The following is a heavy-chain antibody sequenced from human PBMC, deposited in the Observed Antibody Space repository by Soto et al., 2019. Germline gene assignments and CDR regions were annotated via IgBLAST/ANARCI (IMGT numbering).Heavy chain of an antibody. D-gene: IGHD3-3*01. CDR2: ISGSGGST. Sequence: EVHLLESGGGLAQPGGSLRLSCAVSGFTFTNYGMSWVRQAPGKGLDWVSTISGSGGSTYYADSVKGRFTISRDNSKDTLYLQMNSLRVEDTAVYYCARRSGDYWGQGTLVTVSS. J-gene: IGHJ4*02. CDR1: GFTFTNYG. V-gene: IGHV3-23*01. CDR3: ARRSGDY.